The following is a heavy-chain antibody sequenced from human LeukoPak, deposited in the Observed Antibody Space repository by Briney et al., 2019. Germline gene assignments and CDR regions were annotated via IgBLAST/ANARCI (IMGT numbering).Heavy chain of an antibody. CDR1: GFTFSSYG. CDR3: AKRGITIDP. CDR2: ISGSGGST. Sequence: WETLRLSCAASGFTFSSYGMNWVRQAPGKGLEWVSAISGSGGSTYYADSVKGRFTISRDNFKNTLYLQMNSLKVEDTAVYYCAKRGITIDPWGQGTLVTLSS. D-gene: IGHD3-9*01. J-gene: IGHJ5*02. V-gene: IGHV3-23*01.